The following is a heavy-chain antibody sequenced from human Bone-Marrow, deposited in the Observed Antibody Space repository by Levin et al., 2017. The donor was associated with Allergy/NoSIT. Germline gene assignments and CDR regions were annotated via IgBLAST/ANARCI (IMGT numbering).Heavy chain of an antibody. CDR3: ARGMGYCSGGSCYAHDY. V-gene: IGHV4-30-4*01. D-gene: IGHD2-15*01. CDR2: IYRSGGP. CDR1: GASISSGDYY. Sequence: SETLSLTCNVSGASISSGDYYWNWIRQPPGTGLEWIGCIYRSGGPYYNPSLKSRLTISVDTSKNQFSLKLSSVTAADTAVYFCARGMGYCSGGSCYAHDYWGQGCLVTVSS. J-gene: IGHJ4*02.